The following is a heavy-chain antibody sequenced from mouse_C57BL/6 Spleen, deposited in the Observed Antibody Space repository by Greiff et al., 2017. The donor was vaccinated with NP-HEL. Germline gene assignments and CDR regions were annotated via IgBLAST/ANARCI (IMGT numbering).Heavy chain of an antibody. CDR1: GYSITSGYD. Sequence: EVKLVESGPGMVKPSQSLSLTCTVTGYSITSGYDWHWIRHFPGNKLEWMGYISYSGSTNYNPSLKSRISITHDTSKNHFFLKLNSVTTEDTATYYCASGYYDYVFAYWGQGTLVTVSA. CDR2: ISYSGST. CDR3: ASGYYDYVFAY. D-gene: IGHD2-4*01. J-gene: IGHJ3*01. V-gene: IGHV3-1*01.